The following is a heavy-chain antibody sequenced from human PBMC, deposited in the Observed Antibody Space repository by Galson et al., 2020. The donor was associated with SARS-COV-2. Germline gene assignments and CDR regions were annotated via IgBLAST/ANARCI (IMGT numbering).Heavy chain of an antibody. CDR2: INFGGDT. J-gene: IGHJ6*03. CDR1: GGSFSGNS. Sequence: SQTLSLTCAVYGGSFSGNSWTWVRQAPGKGLEWIGEINFGGDTNYSPFLRSRVTLSVDTSKNQFSLKLRSVTAADTALYFCARGRQGVVPSPVLGLGPFYSYYYMDVWGKGTTVTVSS. CDR3: ARGRQGVVPSPVLGLGPFYSYYYMDV. D-gene: IGHD3-10*01. V-gene: IGHV4-34*01.